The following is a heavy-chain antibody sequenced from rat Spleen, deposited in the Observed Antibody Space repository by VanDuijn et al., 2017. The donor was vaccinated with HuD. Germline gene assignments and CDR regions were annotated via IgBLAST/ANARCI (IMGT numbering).Heavy chain of an antibody. Sequence: QVQLKESGPGLVQPSQTLSLTCTVSGFSLASFHVSWVRQPPGKGLEWMGVIWTGGSTAYNSLLKSRLSISRDTSKSQVFLKMNSLQTEDTATYYCATQGTTGIPFDYWGQGVMVTVSS. V-gene: IGHV2-43*01. CDR2: IWTGGST. CDR3: ATQGTTGIPFDY. D-gene: IGHD1-9*01. J-gene: IGHJ2*01. CDR1: GFSLASFH.